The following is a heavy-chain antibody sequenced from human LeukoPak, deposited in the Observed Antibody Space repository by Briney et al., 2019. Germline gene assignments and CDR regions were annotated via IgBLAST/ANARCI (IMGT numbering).Heavy chain of an antibody. V-gene: IGHV4-34*01. CDR1: GGCFSGYY. CDR3: ASWPGSS. D-gene: IGHD6-13*01. CDR2: INHSGST. J-gene: IGHJ4*02. Sequence: SETLSLTCAVYGGCFSGYYWSWIRQPPGKGLEWIGEINHSGSTNYNPSLKSRVTISVDTSKNQFSLKLSSVTAADTAVYYCASWPGSSWGQGTLVTVSS.